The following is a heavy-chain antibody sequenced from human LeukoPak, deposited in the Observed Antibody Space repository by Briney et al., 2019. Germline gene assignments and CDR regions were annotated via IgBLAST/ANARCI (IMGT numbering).Heavy chain of an antibody. D-gene: IGHD3-3*01. J-gene: IGHJ3*02. CDR3: ARGTYYDFWSGYSSLGAFDI. CDR2: INHSGST. CDR1: GGSFSGYY. Sequence: SETLSLTCAVYGGSFSGYYWSWIRQPPGKGLEWIGEINHSGSTNYNPSLKSRVIISVDTSKNQFSLKLSSVTAADTAVYYCARGTYYDFWSGYSSLGAFDIRGQGTMVTVSS. V-gene: IGHV4-34*01.